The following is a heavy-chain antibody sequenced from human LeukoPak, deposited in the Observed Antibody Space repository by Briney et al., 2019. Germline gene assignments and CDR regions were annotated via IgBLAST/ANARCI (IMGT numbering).Heavy chain of an antibody. CDR2: IYHSGST. Sequence: PSQTLSLTCTVSGGFISSGGYYWSWIRQPPGKGLEWIGYIYHSGSTYYNSSLKSRVTISVDRSKNQFSLKLSSVTAADTAVYYCASPGIAAAGVVPQYWGQGTLVTVSS. CDR1: GGFISSGGYY. CDR3: ASPGIAAAGVVPQY. V-gene: IGHV4-30-2*01. J-gene: IGHJ4*02. D-gene: IGHD6-25*01.